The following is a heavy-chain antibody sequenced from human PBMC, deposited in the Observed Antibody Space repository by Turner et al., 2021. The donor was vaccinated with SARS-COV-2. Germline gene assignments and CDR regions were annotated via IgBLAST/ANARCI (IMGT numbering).Heavy chain of an antibody. CDR1: GFTVRIND. D-gene: IGHD6-19*01. CDR2: IYRDGTT. V-gene: IGHV3-53*02. Sequence: EVQLVETGGGLSQPGGSLRLSGAASGFTVRINDMSWVRQAPGKGLEWVSIIYRDGTTNYADSVKGRSIISRDTSKNTLFLQMNSLRVDDTAVYYCAKILSDSIGWYHFDYWGQGILVTVSS. J-gene: IGHJ4*02. CDR3: AKILSDSIGWYHFDY.